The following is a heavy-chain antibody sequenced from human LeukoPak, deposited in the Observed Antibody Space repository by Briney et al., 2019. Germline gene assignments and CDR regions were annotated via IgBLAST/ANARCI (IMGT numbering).Heavy chain of an antibody. CDR1: GGSISSSSYY. J-gene: IGHJ4*02. V-gene: IGHV4-39*01. D-gene: IGHD1-7*01. CDR3: ARPGLELAIHY. Sequence: SETLSLTCTVSGGSISSSSYYWGWIRQPPGKGLEWIGSIYYSGSTYYNPSLKSRVTISVDTSKNQFSLKLSSVTAADTAVYYCARPGLELAIHYWGQGTLVTVSS. CDR2: IYYSGST.